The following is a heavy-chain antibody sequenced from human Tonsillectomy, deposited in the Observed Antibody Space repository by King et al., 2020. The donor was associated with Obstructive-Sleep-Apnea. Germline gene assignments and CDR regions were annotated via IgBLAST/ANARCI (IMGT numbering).Heavy chain of an antibody. CDR3: ARQANSYLTLGWFDP. J-gene: IGHJ5*02. D-gene: IGHD1-26*01. CDR1: GGSISGYY. CDR2: IYSSGTT. V-gene: IGHV4-59*01. Sequence: QLQESGPGLVKPSETLSLTCTVSGGSISGYYWSWIRQPPGKGIEWIAYIYSSGTTNYNPSLKSRVTISVDTSKNLFSLKLNSVTAADTAGYYCARQANSYLTLGWFDPWGQGTLVTVSS.